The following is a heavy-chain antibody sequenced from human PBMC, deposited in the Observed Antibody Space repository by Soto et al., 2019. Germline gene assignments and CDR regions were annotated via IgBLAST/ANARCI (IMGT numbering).Heavy chain of an antibody. Sequence: PGGSLRLSCAASGFTFDDYAMHWVRQAPGKGLEWVSGISWNSGSIGYADSVKGRFTISRDNAKNSLYLQMNSLRAEDTASYYCAKDHYYDSSGYFQTGAFDIWGQGTMVTVSS. CDR3: AKDHYYDSSGYFQTGAFDI. CDR2: ISWNSGSI. V-gene: IGHV3-9*01. CDR1: GFTFDDYA. D-gene: IGHD3-22*01. J-gene: IGHJ3*02.